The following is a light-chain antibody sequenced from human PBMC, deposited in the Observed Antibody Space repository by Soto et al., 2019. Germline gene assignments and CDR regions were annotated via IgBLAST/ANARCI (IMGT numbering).Light chain of an antibody. V-gene: IGKV3-20*01. CDR3: QQYGRSPHT. J-gene: IGKJ2*01. CDR1: QSVSNY. CDR2: DAS. Sequence: EIVLTQSPGTLSLSPGGRATLSCRASQSVSNYLAWYQQTPGQAPRLLIYDASTRATGIPDRFSGSGSGTEFSLTISRLQSEDFAVYSCQQYGRSPHTFGQGTKVDIK.